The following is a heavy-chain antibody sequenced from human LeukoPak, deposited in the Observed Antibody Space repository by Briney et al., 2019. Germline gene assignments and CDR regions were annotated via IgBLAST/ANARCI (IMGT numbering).Heavy chain of an antibody. Sequence: PGGSLRLSCAASGFTFSSYWMHWVRQAPGKGLVWVSRINSDGSSTSYADSVKGRFTISRDNAKNTLYLQMNSLRAEDMAVYYCARVRIVGSTYDAFDIWGQGTMVTVSS. CDR3: ARVRIVGSTYDAFDI. V-gene: IGHV3-74*01. D-gene: IGHD1-26*01. CDR2: INSDGSST. J-gene: IGHJ3*02. CDR1: GFTFSSYW.